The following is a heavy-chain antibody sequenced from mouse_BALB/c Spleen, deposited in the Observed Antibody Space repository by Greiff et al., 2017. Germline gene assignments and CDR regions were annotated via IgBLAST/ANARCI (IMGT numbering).Heavy chain of an antibody. J-gene: IGHJ4*01. CDR3: ARRGYGSSYYAMDY. CDR1: GFTFSSFG. Sequence: EVQVVESGGGLVQPGGSRKLSCAASGFTFSSFGMHWVRQAPEKGLEWVAYISSGSSTIYYADTVKGRFTISRDNPKNTLFLQMTSLRSEDTAMYYCARRGYGSSYYAMDYWGQGTSVTVSS. D-gene: IGHD1-1*01. V-gene: IGHV5-17*02. CDR2: ISSGSSTI.